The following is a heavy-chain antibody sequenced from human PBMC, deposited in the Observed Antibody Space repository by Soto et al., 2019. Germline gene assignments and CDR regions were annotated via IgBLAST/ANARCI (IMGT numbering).Heavy chain of an antibody. CDR1: GDSISSSNYY. Sequence: SETLSLTCTVSGDSISSSNYYWGWIRQPPGKGLEWIGSMYNGGSTYYNPSLKSRVTISVDTSKNQFSLELSSVTAADTAVYYCAKESGGIGGSFDYWGQGTLVTVSS. D-gene: IGHD2-15*01. CDR3: AKESGGIGGSFDY. J-gene: IGHJ4*02. V-gene: IGHV4-39*02. CDR2: MYNGGST.